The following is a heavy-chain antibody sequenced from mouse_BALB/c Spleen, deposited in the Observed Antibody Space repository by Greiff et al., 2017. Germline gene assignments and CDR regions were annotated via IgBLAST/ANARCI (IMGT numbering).Heavy chain of an antibody. J-gene: IGHJ3*01. D-gene: IGHD2-14*01. Sequence: EVKLVESGGGLVKPGGSLKLSCAASGFTFSDYYMYWVRQTPEKRLEWVATISDGGSYTYYPDSVKGRFTISRDNAKNNLYLQMSSLKSEDTAMYYCARDRDYRPFAYWGQGTLVTVSA. CDR1: GFTFSDYY. CDR2: ISDGGSYT. CDR3: ARDRDYRPFAY. V-gene: IGHV5-4*02.